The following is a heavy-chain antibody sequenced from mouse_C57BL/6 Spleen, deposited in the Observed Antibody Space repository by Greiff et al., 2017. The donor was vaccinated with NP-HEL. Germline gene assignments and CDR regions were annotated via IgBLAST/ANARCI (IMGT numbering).Heavy chain of an antibody. D-gene: IGHD3-3*01. CDR2: ISSGGSYT. V-gene: IGHV5-6*01. J-gene: IGHJ3*01. CDR1: GFTFSSYG. CDR3: ARHRLNLGGFAY. Sequence: EVQRVESGGDLVKPGGSLKLSCAASGFTFSSYGMSWVRQTPDKRLEWVATISSGGSYTYYPDSVKGRFTISRDNAKNTLYLQMSSLKSEDTAMYYCARHRLNLGGFAYWGQGTLVTVSA.